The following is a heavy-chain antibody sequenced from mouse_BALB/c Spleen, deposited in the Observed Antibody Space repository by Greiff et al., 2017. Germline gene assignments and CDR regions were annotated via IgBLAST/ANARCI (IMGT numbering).Heavy chain of an antibody. D-gene: IGHD1-1*01. CDR1: GYSITSGYY. J-gene: IGHJ4*01. CDR3: ARYYGSSYRYAMDY. CDR2: ISYDGSN. Sequence: QLQQSGPGLVKPSQSLSLTCSVTGYSITSGYYWNWIRQFPGNKLEWMGYISYDGSNNYNPSLKNRISITRDTSKNQFFLKLNSVTTEDTATYYCARYYGSSYRYAMDYWGQGTSVTVSS. V-gene: IGHV3-6*02.